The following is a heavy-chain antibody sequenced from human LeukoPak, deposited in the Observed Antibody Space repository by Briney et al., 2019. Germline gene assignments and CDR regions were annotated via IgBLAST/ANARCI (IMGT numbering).Heavy chain of an antibody. CDR3: ARDVGGYNYGYSLDY. CDR1: VGSVSSYY. V-gene: IGHV4-4*07. Sequence: SETLSLTCTVSVGSVSSYYWNWIRQPAGKGQEWIGRIYTSGSTSYNSSLKSRVTMSVDTSKNQFSLKLNSVNAADTAVYYCARDVGGYNYGYSLDYWGQGTLVSVSS. CDR2: IYTSGST. D-gene: IGHD5-18*01. J-gene: IGHJ4*02.